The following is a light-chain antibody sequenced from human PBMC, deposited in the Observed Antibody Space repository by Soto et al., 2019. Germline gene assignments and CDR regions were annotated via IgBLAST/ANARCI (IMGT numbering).Light chain of an antibody. CDR2: FEGSGSY. V-gene: IGLV4-60*03. CDR3: ETWDRNTRV. CDR1: SGHSSYI. Sequence: QAVVNQSSSASASLGSSVKLTCTLSSGHSSYIIAWHQQQPGKAPRYLMKFEGSGSYNKGSGVPDRFSGSSSGADRYLTSSNLQSEDEADYYCETWDRNTRVFGGGTQLTVL. J-gene: IGLJ2*01.